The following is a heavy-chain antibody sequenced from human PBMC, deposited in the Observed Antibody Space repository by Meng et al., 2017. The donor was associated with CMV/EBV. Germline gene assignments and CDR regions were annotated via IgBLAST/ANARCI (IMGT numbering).Heavy chain of an antibody. J-gene: IGHJ4*02. Sequence: QGSCPGLVAPSQTLSLDCTVYGGYFSSGDYYWSWIRQPPGKGLEWIGYIYYSGSTYYNPSLKSRVTISVDTSKNQFSLKLSSVTAADTAVYYCARDNRRGGVDYWGQGTLVTVSS. CDR1: GGYFSSGDYY. V-gene: IGHV4-30-4*08. D-gene: IGHD3-3*01. CDR3: ARDNRRGGVDY. CDR2: IYYSGST.